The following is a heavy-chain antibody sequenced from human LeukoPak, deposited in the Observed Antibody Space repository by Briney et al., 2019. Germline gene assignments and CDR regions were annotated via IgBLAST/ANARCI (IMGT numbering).Heavy chain of an antibody. CDR2: ISAYKGNA. J-gene: IGHJ4*02. Sequence: ASVKVSCRASGYTFTNSGINWVRQAAGQGLEWMGWISAYKGNANYAPKLQGRVTLTTDTSTSTAFMELSSLRSDDTAVYYCARSAYYYDTSAYADDFDSWGQGTLVTVSS. CDR3: ARSAYYYDTSAYADDFDS. D-gene: IGHD3-22*01. V-gene: IGHV1-18*01. CDR1: GYTFTNSG.